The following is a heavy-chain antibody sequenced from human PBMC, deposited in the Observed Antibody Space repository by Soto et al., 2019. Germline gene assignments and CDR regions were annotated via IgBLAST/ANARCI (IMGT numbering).Heavy chain of an antibody. D-gene: IGHD6-13*01. J-gene: IGHJ6*03. Sequence: SETLSLTCAVSSGSISSSNWWSWVRQPPGKGLEWIGEIYHSGSTNYNPSLKSRVTISVDKSKNQFSLKLSSVTAADTAVYYCARGSGIAAAGKGGGSYMDVWGKGTTVTVSS. CDR3: ARGSGIAAAGKGGGSYMDV. CDR2: IYHSGST. CDR1: SGSISSSNW. V-gene: IGHV4-4*02.